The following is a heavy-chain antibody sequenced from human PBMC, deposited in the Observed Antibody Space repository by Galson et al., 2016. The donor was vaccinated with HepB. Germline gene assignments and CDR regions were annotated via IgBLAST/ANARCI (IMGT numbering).Heavy chain of an antibody. CDR3: ARDRTSGSGWFRVLGFDP. D-gene: IGHD6-19*01. CDR2: ISGGGSTA. Sequence: SLRLSCAASGFTFSDYYMSWIRQAPGKGLEWVSYISGGGSTADYADSVKGRFTISRDNGKNSLYLQMNSIRDEDTAVYYCARDRTSGSGWFRVLGFDPWGQGTLVTVSS. V-gene: IGHV3-11*04. CDR1: GFTFSDYY. J-gene: IGHJ5*02.